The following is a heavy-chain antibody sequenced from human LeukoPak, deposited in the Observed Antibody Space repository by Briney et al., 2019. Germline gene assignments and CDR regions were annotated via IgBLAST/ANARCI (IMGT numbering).Heavy chain of an antibody. CDR1: GGSPGSGSSC. CDR2: IYTSGST. CDR3: ATTRDDILTGHNWFDP. Sequence: SQRLSLAWTVAGGSPGSGSSCWSWIREPAGKGLEWIGRIYTSGSTNYNPSLKSRVTISVDTSKNQFSLKLSSVTAADTAVYYCATTRDDILTGHNWFDPWGQGTLVTVSS. V-gene: IGHV4-61*02. J-gene: IGHJ5*02. D-gene: IGHD3-9*01.